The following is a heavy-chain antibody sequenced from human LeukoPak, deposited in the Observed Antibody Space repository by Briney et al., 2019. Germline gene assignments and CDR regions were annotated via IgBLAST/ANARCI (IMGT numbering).Heavy chain of an antibody. Sequence: GGSLRLSCAPFGFTFSSYEMNWVRQAPGKGLEWVSYIGSSGSPIYYADSVKGRFTISRDNAKNSLYLQMNSLRAEDTAVYYCARLGGYSREDDYWGQGTLVTVSS. J-gene: IGHJ4*02. V-gene: IGHV3-48*03. CDR2: IGSSGSPI. CDR3: ARLGGYSREDDY. D-gene: IGHD5-12*01. CDR1: GFTFSSYE.